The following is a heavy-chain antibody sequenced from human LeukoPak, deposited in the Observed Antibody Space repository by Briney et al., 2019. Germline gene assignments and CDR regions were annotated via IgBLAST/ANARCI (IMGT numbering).Heavy chain of an antibody. D-gene: IGHD2-15*01. CDR2: LY. V-gene: IGHV4-38-2*02. CDR3: ARVEVPRDINDWYFDL. J-gene: IGHJ2*01. Sequence: SETLSLTCTVSGCSIAHGFFWAWIRQPPGGGLEWIGSLYSTSVDTPKNRFSLKLRLVTAADTAVYYCARVEVPRDINDWYFDLWGRGTLVTVSS. CDR1: GCSIAHGFF.